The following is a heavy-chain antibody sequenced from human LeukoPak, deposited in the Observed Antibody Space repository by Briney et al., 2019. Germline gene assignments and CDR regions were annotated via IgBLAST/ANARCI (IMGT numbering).Heavy chain of an antibody. CDR2: IYHSGNT. CDR1: GYSISSGYY. J-gene: IGHJ4*02. CDR3: ARDLSFDWFPYYFDY. Sequence: SETLSLTCTVSGYSISSGYYWGWVRQPPGKGLEWIGTIYHSGNTHYNPSLKSPVTISIDTSKNQFSLKVSSVTAADTAIYYCARDLSFDWFPYYFDYWGQGILVTVSS. D-gene: IGHD3-9*01. V-gene: IGHV4-38-2*02.